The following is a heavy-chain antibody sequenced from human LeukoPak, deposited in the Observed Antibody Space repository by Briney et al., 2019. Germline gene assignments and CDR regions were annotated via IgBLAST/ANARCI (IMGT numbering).Heavy chain of an antibody. Sequence: GGSLRLSCAASGFTFSDYYMSWIRQAPGKGLEWVSAISGSGGSTYYADSVKGRFTISRDNSKNTLYLQMNSLRAEDTAVYYCAKDLNGRPDYWGQGTLVTVSS. J-gene: IGHJ4*02. CDR1: GFTFSDYY. CDR2: ISGSGGST. V-gene: IGHV3-23*01. CDR3: AKDLNGRPDY. D-gene: IGHD1-26*01.